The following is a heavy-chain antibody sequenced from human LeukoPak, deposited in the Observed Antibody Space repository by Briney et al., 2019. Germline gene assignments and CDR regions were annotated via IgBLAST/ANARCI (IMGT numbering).Heavy chain of an antibody. V-gene: IGHV4-4*07. Sequence: SETLSLTCTVSGGSISSYYWSWIRQPAGKGLEWIGRIYTSGSTNYNPSLKSRVTTSADTSKNQFSLKLSSVTAADTAVYYCARDEEYDFWSGSYMDVWGKGTTVTVSS. J-gene: IGHJ6*03. CDR1: GGSISSYY. CDR2: IYTSGST. CDR3: ARDEEYDFWSGSYMDV. D-gene: IGHD3-3*01.